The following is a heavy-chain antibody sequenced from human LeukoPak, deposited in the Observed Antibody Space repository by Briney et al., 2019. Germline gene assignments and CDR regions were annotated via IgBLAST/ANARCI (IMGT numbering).Heavy chain of an antibody. CDR3: ARRGSGWYVDY. J-gene: IGHJ4*02. V-gene: IGHV5-51*01. CDR2: IYPGDSDT. D-gene: IGHD6-19*01. CDR1: GYSFTSYW. Sequence: GEYLKISCKGSGYSFTSYWIGWVRHVPGKGLEWMGIIYPGDSDTRYSPSFQGQVSISVDKSISTAYLQWTSLKASDTAMYYCARRGSGWYVDYWGQGTLVTVST.